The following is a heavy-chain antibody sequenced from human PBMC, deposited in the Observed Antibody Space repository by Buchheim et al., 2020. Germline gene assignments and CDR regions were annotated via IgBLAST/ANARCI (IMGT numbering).Heavy chain of an antibody. V-gene: IGHV3-23*01. D-gene: IGHD5-18*01. Sequence: EVQLLESGGGLVQPGGSLRLSCAASGFTFGSYTMRWVRQAPGEGLEWVSTMGIGGSTYYADSVKGRFTISRDTSKNTLSLQMNSLRAEDTAVYYCGKAVGYQFDFWGQGTL. J-gene: IGHJ4*02. CDR2: MGIGGST. CDR1: GFTFGSYT. CDR3: GKAVGYQFDF.